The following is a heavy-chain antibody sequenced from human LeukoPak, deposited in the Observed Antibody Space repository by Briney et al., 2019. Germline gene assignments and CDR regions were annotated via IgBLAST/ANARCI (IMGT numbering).Heavy chain of an antibody. J-gene: IGHJ6*04. Sequence: GGSLRLSCAASGFTFSSYAMSWVRQAPGKGLEWVSAISGSGGRTDYAASVKGRFTISRDNSKNTLYLQMNSLRAEDTAVYYCATRSTSRGMDVWGKGTTVTVSS. CDR2: ISGSGGRT. V-gene: IGHV3-23*01. CDR1: GFTFSSYA. CDR3: ATRSTSRGMDV. D-gene: IGHD2-2*01.